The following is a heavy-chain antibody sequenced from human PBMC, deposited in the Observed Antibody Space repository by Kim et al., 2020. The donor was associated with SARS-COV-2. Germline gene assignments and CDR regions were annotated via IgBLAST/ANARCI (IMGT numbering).Heavy chain of an antibody. CDR2: IYSSGDT. CDR1: GGSIISYY. CDR3: ARVKTGDSGTYFYFDS. D-gene: IGHD3-10*01. J-gene: IGHJ4*02. V-gene: IGHV4-59*01. Sequence: SETLSLTCTVSGGSIISYYWSWIRQPPGKGLEWIGYIYSSGDTAYNPSFKSRGTMSVDTSKNQFPLRLTSVTAADTAVYFCARVKTGDSGTYFYFDSWGQGTLVTVSS.